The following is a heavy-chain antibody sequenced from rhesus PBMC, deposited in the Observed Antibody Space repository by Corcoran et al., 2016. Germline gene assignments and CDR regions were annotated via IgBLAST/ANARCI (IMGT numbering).Heavy chain of an antibody. CDR2: IYSRSGNT. CDR3: ARVGNIVMVFTTIQGPYYFDC. Sequence: QVQLQESGPGLLKPSETLSLTCAVSGGSISGGSGWCWIRQHPGEGLEWMGIIYSRSGNTYYTPPLMSRVTISTDASKNQFSLKLSSVTAADTAVYYCARVGNIVMVFTTIQGPYYFDCWGQGVLVTVSS. V-gene: IGHV4S7*01. CDR1: GGSISGGSG. J-gene: IGHJ4*01. D-gene: IGHD2-27*01.